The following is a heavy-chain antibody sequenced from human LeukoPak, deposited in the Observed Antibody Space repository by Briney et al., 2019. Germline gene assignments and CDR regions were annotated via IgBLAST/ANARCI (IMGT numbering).Heavy chain of an antibody. V-gene: IGHV7-4-1*02. CDR3: ARALAVGGSYYYYMGV. CDR2: INTNTGNP. CDR1: GYTFTSYA. D-gene: IGHD6-19*01. J-gene: IGHJ6*03. Sequence: GASVKVSCKASGYTFTSYAMNWVRQAPGQGLEWMGWINTNTGNPTYAQGFTGRFVFSLDTSVSTAYLQISSLKAEDTAVYYCARALAVGGSYYYYMGVWGKGTTVTVSS.